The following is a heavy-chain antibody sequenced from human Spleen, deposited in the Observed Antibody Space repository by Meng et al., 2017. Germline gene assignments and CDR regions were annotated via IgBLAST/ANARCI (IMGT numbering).Heavy chain of an antibody. CDR3: TTLYGDSIS. D-gene: IGHD4-17*01. Sequence: QVQLQESGPGLVKPSVTLSLSCDVFGGPISNDQWWSWVRQPPGKGLEWIGEIYHSGRTNYNPSVKSRVSMSVDKSQNQFSLKLSSVAAADTAVYYCTTLYGDSISWGQGTLVTVSS. CDR2: IYHSGRT. CDR1: GGPISNDQW. V-gene: IGHV4-4*02. J-gene: IGHJ4*02.